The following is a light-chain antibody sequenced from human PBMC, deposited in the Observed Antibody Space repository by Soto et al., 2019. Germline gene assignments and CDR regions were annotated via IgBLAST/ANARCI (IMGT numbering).Light chain of an antibody. CDR1: ESISSN. Sequence: DIQMTQSPASLSVSVGERATISCRASESISSNLVWYQQKPGQAPRLLIHAASSRESGIPARFSGSGSGTEFILTISSVQSEDFAIYYCQQYKNRPRTFGQGTKVDIK. J-gene: IGKJ1*01. CDR2: AAS. V-gene: IGKV3-15*01. CDR3: QQYKNRPRT.